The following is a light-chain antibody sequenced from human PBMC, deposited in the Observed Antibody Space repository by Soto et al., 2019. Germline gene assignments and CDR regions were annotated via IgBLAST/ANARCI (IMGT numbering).Light chain of an antibody. CDR3: QQYGSSPTWT. V-gene: IGKV3-20*01. Sequence: EIVLTQSPGTLSLSPGERATLSCRASQSVSSSYLAWYQQKPGQAPRLLIYGASSRATGIPDRFSGSGSGTDFTLTISRLEPEDSAVYYCQQYGSSPTWTLGQGTKVDIK. J-gene: IGKJ1*01. CDR1: QSVSSSY. CDR2: GAS.